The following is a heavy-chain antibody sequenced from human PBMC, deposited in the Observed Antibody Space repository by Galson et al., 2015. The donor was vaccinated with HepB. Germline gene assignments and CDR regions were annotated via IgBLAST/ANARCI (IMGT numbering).Heavy chain of an antibody. V-gene: IGHV1-24*01. CDR2: FDPEDGET. CDR1: GYTLTELS. Sequence: QSGAEVKKPGESLRISCKVSGYTLTELSMHWVRQAPGKGLEWMGGFDPEDGETIYAQKFQGRVTMTEDTSADTAYMELSSLRSEDTAVYYCATSTVVQNLGYFDYWGQGTLVTVSS. D-gene: IGHD4-23*01. J-gene: IGHJ4*02. CDR3: ATSTVVQNLGYFDY.